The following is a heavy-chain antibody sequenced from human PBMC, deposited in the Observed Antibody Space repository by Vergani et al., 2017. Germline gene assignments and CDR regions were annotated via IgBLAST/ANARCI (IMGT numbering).Heavy chain of an antibody. D-gene: IGHD5-18*01. CDR3: AREERRGYSYGLANYFDY. CDR2: INHSGST. CDR1: GGSFSGYY. J-gene: IGHJ4*02. Sequence: QVQLQQWGAGLLKPSETLSLTCAVYGGSFSGYYWSWIRQPQGKGLEWIGEINHSGSTNYNPSLKSRVTISVDTSKNQFSLKLSSVTAADTAVYYCAREERRGYSYGLANYFDYWGQGTLVTVSS. V-gene: IGHV4-34*01.